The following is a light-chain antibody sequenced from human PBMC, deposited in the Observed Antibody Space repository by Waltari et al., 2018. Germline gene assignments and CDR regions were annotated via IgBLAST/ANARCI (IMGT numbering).Light chain of an antibody. CDR2: GSF. CDR1: QTLSSNS. CDR3: QQYGTLPRT. J-gene: IGKJ1*01. Sequence: ELVLTQSPGTLSLSPGERATLSCRASQTLSSNSLAWYQQKPGQAPRLIIHGSFNRATGIPDRFSGSGSGTDFTLTIIRLEPEDFAVYYCQQYGTLPRTFGQGTKVELK. V-gene: IGKV3-20*01.